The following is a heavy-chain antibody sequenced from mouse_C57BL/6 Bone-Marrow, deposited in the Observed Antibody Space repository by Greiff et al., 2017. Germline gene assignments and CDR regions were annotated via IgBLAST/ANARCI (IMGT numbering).Heavy chain of an antibody. Sequence: VQLQQSGPGLVQPSQSLSITCTVSGFSLTSYGVHWVRQSPGKGLEWLGVIWSGGSTDYNAAFISRLSISKDNSTSQVFFKMNSLQADDTAIYYCAQRQLRLRDWGQGTLVTVSA. D-gene: IGHD3-2*02. J-gene: IGHJ3*01. V-gene: IGHV2-2*01. CDR3: AQRQLRLRD. CDR1: GFSLTSYG. CDR2: IWSGGST.